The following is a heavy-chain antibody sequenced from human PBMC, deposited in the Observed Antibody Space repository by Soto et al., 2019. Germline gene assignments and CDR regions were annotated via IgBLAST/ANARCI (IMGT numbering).Heavy chain of an antibody. D-gene: IGHD5-12*01. Sequence: GGSLRLSCASSGFTVSSNYMSLVRQAPGKGLEWVSVIYSGGSTYYADSVKGRFTISRHNSKNTLYLQMNSLRAEDTAVYYCARVSGGGRGYDYNGAFDIWGQGTMVTVS. CDR1: GFTVSSNY. V-gene: IGHV3-53*04. J-gene: IGHJ3*02. CDR3: ARVSGGGRGYDYNGAFDI. CDR2: IYSGGST.